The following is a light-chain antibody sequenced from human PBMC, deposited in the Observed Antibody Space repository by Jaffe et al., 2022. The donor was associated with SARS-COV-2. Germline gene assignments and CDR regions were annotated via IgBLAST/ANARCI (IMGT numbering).Light chain of an antibody. CDR2: TND. CDR1: YSNIGKDF. CDR3: AAWDDSLNIVV. Sequence: QSVLTQPPSASGTPGQRVTISCSGSYSNIGKDFVYWYQQLPGTAPKLLISTNDQRPSGVPDRFSGSKSGTSASLAISGLRSEDEADYYCAAWDDSLNIVVFGGGTKLTVL. J-gene: IGLJ2*01. V-gene: IGLV1-47*01.